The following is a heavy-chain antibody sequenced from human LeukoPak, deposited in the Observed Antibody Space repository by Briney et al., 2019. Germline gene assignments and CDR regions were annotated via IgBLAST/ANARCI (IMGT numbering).Heavy chain of an antibody. Sequence: GGSLRLSCAASGFTVSSNYMSWVRQAPGKGLEWVSLIYSGGTTYYADSVKGRFTISRDNSKNTLYLQMNSLRAEDTAVYYCARAGYSGSYLYYYMDVWGKGTTVTVFS. J-gene: IGHJ6*03. CDR1: GFTVSSNY. CDR3: ARAGYSGSYLYYYMDV. V-gene: IGHV3-53*01. D-gene: IGHD1-26*01. CDR2: IYSGGTT.